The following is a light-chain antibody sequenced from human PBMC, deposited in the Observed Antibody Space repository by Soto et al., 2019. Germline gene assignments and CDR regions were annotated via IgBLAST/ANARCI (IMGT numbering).Light chain of an antibody. V-gene: IGLV2-14*01. CDR2: DVS. CDR1: SSDVGGYNY. J-gene: IGLJ2*01. CDR3: SSYTSSSTVV. Sequence: QSVLTQPASVSGSTRQSITISCTGTSSDVGGYNYVSWYQQHPGKAPKLMIYDVSNRPSGVSNRFSGSKSGNTASLTISGLQAEDEADYYCSSYTSSSTVVFGGGTKLTVL.